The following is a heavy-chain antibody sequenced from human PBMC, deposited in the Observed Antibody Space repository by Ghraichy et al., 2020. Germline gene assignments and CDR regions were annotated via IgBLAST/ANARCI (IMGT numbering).Heavy chain of an antibody. V-gene: IGHV4-39*01. CDR2: IYYSGTT. CDR3: ARLERTTGAH. CDR1: GGSISSSSYY. D-gene: IGHD1-14*01. Sequence: SETLSLTCTVSGGSISSSSYYWGWFRQPPGKGLEWIGSIYYSGTTYYNPSLKSRVTISVDTSKNKFSLKLSSVTAADTAVYYCARLERTTGAHWGQGTLVTVSS. J-gene: IGHJ4*02.